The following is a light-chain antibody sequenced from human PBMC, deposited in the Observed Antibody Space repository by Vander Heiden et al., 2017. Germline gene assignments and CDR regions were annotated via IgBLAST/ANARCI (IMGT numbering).Light chain of an antibody. Sequence: QSALTQPASVSGSPGQSITISCTGTSSDVGGYNYVSWYQQHPAKAPKLMIYEVSNRPSGVSKRFSGSKSGNTASLTIPGLQAEDEADYYCSSYKSSSTYVVFGGGTKLTVL. CDR1: SSDVGGYNY. J-gene: IGLJ2*01. CDR2: EVS. CDR3: SSYKSSSTYVV. V-gene: IGLV2-14*01.